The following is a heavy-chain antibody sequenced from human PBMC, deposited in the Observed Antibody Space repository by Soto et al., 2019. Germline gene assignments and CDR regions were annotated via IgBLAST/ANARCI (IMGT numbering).Heavy chain of an antibody. D-gene: IGHD3-3*01. J-gene: IGHJ5*02. V-gene: IGHV4-30-4*01. CDR2: IYHSGST. CDR3: ARSYYETSRSAHWFDP. Sequence: SETLSLTCTVSGGSISSDNYYWSWIRQTPGKGLEWIGYIYHSGSTDYTPSLKSRVTISVDTSKNQFSLKLSSMTAADTAVYYCARSYYETSRSAHWFDPWGQGILVTVSS. CDR1: GGSISSDNYY.